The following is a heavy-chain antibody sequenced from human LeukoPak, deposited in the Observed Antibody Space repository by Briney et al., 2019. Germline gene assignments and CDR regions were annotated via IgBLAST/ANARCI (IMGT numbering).Heavy chain of an antibody. CDR3: ARGPGTGYYDY. J-gene: IGHJ4*02. CDR1: GYTFISYY. D-gene: IGHD3/OR15-3a*01. V-gene: IGHV1-46*01. Sequence: GASVKVSCKASGYTFISYYIHWVRQAPGQGLEWMGMINPSGGSTSYAQKFQGRVTMTRDTSTSTVYMELSSLRSEDTAVYYCARGPGTGYYDYWGQGTLVTVSS. CDR2: INPSGGST.